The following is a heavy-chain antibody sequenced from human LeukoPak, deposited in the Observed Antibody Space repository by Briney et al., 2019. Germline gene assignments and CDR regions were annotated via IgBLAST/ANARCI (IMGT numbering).Heavy chain of an antibody. CDR3: ARTRGTMIVGDFDY. V-gene: IGHV3-21*01. CDR1: GFTFSSYS. Sequence: NTGGSLRLSCAASGFTFSSYSMNWVRQAPGKGLEWVSSISSSSSYIYYADSVKGRFTISRDNAKNSLYLQMNSLRAEDTAVYYCARTRGTMIVGDFDYWGQGTLVTVSS. D-gene: IGHD3-22*01. CDR2: ISSSSSYI. J-gene: IGHJ4*02.